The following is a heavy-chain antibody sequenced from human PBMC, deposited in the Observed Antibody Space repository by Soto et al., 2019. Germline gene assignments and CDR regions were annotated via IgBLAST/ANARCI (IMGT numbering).Heavy chain of an antibody. CDR1: GDSVSSGSYY. CDR2: IYYSGNT. CDR3: ARDFWGTYRRDAFDI. Sequence: QVQLQESGPGLVKPSETLSLTCTVSGDSVSSGSYYWSWIRQPPGKGLEWIGYIYYSGNTNYNPSLKSRVTISVDTSKNQFSLKLSAVTAADTAVYYCARDFWGTYRRDAFDIWGQGTMVTVSS. D-gene: IGHD3-16*02. J-gene: IGHJ3*02. V-gene: IGHV4-61*01.